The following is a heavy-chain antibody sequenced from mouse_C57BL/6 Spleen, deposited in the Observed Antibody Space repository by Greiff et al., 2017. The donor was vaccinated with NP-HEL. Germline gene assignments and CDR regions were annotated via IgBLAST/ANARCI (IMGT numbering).Heavy chain of an antibody. CDR2: IDPNSGGT. J-gene: IGHJ2*01. CDR3: ARYRSPAYYGSSYDYFDY. V-gene: IGHV1-72*01. Sequence: QVQLQQPGAELVKPGASVKLSGKASGYTFTSYWMHWVKQRPGRGLEWIGRIDPNSGGTKYNEKFKSKATLTVDKPSSTAYMQLSSLTSEDSAVYYCARYRSPAYYGSSYDYFDYWGQGTTLTVSS. D-gene: IGHD1-1*01. CDR1: GYTFTSYW.